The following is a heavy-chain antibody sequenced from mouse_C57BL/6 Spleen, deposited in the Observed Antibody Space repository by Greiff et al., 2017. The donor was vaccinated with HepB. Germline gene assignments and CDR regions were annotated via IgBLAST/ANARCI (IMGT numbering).Heavy chain of an antibody. CDR3: AREGGAIYYDYDGFAY. D-gene: IGHD2-4*01. CDR2: IYPGDGDT. Sequence: QVQLQQSGPELVKPGASVKISCKASGYAFSSSWMNWVKQRPGKGLEWIGRIYPGDGDTNYNGKFKGKATLTADKSSSTAYMQLSSLTSEDSAVYFCAREGGAIYYDYDGFAYWGQGTLVTVSA. V-gene: IGHV1-82*01. J-gene: IGHJ3*01. CDR1: GYAFSSSW.